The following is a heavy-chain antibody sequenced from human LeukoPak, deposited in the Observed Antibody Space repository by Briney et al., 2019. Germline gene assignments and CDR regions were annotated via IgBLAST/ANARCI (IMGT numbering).Heavy chain of an antibody. Sequence: GGSLRLSCAASGFAFSSYAMSWVRQAPGKGLEWVSAISCSGSSTYDADSVKGRFTISRNNSKNTLYLKMNSLRAEDTAVYYCAKGRLRSFPYYFDYWGQGTLVTVAS. CDR3: AKGRLRSFPYYFDY. J-gene: IGHJ4*02. CDR2: ISCSGSST. V-gene: IGHV3-23*01. CDR1: GFAFSSYA. D-gene: IGHD4-17*01.